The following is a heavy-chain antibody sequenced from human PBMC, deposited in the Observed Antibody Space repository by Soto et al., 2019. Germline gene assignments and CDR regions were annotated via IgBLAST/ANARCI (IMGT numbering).Heavy chain of an antibody. CDR3: ASKFGQLLADAFDI. V-gene: IGHV4-4*02. CDR2: TSHDGVT. CDR1: SGSIDNVYW. D-gene: IGHD3-10*01. Sequence: SETLSLTCAVSSGSIDNVYWWSWVRQSPGKGLEWIGETSHDGVTNYNPYLEGRVTISIDKSKNQFYLDLNSVTAADTAMYYCASKFGQLLADAFDIWGQGTMVT. J-gene: IGHJ3*02.